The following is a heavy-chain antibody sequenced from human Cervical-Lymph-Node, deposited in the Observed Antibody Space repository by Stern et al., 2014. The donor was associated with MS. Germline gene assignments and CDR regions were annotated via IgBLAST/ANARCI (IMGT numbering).Heavy chain of an antibody. Sequence: QVQLQESGPGLVMPSQTLSLTCTVSGGSISTSGYYWSWVRQHPGKGLEWIGYVYNDGSTYYNPSLRSRVSISADTSKTHFSLKLTSVTAADTAVYYCARVKVYYGAILNWFDSWGQGTSVTVSS. CDR2: VYNDGST. CDR3: ARVKVYYGAILNWFDS. CDR1: GGSISTSGYY. V-gene: IGHV4-31*03. D-gene: IGHD3-10*01. J-gene: IGHJ5*01.